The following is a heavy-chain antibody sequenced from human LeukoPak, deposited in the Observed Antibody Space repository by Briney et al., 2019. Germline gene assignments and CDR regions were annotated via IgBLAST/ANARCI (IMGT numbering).Heavy chain of an antibody. CDR2: INHSGST. CDR1: GGSFSGYY. J-gene: IGHJ5*02. D-gene: IGHD6-19*01. CDR3: ARRRAGRDWFDP. Sequence: PSETLSLTCAVYGGSFSGYYWSWIRQSPGKGLEWIGEINHSGSTNYNPSLKSRVTISVETSRNQFSLELSSVTATDTAVYYCARRRAGRDWFDPWGQGTLVTVSS. V-gene: IGHV4-34*01.